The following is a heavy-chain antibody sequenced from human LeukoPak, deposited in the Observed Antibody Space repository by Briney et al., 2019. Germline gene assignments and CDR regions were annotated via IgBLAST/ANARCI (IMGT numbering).Heavy chain of an antibody. Sequence: SETLSLTCTVSGGSISSSSYYWGWIRQPPGKGLEWIGSIYYSGSTYYNPSLKSRVTISVDTSKNQFSLKLSSVTAADTAVYYCARGPIQGVTYAFDIWGQGTMVTVSS. V-gene: IGHV4-39*07. CDR1: GGSISSSSYY. CDR3: ARGPIQGVTYAFDI. J-gene: IGHJ3*02. D-gene: IGHD3-3*01. CDR2: IYYSGST.